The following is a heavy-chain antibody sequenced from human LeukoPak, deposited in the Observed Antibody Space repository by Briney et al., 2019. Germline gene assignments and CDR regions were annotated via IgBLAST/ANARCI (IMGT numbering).Heavy chain of an antibody. Sequence: GGSLRLSCAASGFTFDDYAMHWVRQAPGKGLEWVSLISGDGGSTYYADSVKGRFTISGDNSKNSLYLQMNSLRTEDTALYYCAKDIRPRITIFAPGHFDYWGQGTLVTVSS. CDR1: GFTFDDYA. D-gene: IGHD3-3*01. CDR2: ISGDGGST. CDR3: AKDIRPRITIFAPGHFDY. J-gene: IGHJ4*02. V-gene: IGHV3-43*02.